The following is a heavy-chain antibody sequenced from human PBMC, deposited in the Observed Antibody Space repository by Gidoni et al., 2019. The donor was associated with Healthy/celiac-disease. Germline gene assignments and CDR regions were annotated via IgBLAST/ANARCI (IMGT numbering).Heavy chain of an antibody. D-gene: IGHD3-10*01. CDR2: GST. V-gene: IGHV4-31*02. Sequence: GSTYYNPSLKSRVTISVDTSKNQFSLKLSSVTAADTAVYYCAREGVLSGSGSANAFDIWGQGTMVTVSS. J-gene: IGHJ3*02. CDR3: AREGVLSGSGSANAFDI.